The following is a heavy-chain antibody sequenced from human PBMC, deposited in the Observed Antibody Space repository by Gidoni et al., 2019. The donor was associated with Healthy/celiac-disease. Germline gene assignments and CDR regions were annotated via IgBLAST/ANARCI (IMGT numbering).Heavy chain of an antibody. V-gene: IGHV3-11*06. CDR3: ARDCFGDCSGGSPFDY. CDR2: ISSSSTYT. CDR1: GFRFIDYC. J-gene: IGHJ4*02. Sequence: QVQLVESGGGLVKPGGSLRLSCAASGFRFIDYCMSWIRQAPGKGLEWVSYISSSSTYTNYAYSVKGRFTISRDNAKNSLYLQMNSLRVEDTAVYYCARDCFGDCSGGSPFDYWGQGTLVTVSS. D-gene: IGHD2-15*01.